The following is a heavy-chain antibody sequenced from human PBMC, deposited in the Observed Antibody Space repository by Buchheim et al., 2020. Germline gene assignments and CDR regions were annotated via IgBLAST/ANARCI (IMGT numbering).Heavy chain of an antibody. CDR1: GFTFSSYS. J-gene: IGHJ6*02. CDR3: ARDSIVVVPAAIYGMDV. CDR2: ISSSSSTI. D-gene: IGHD2-2*01. V-gene: IGHV3-48*04. Sequence: EVQLVESGGGLVQPGGSLRLSCAASGFTFSSYSMNWVRQAPGKGLEWVSYISSSSSTIYYADSVKGRFTIYRDNAKKSLYLQMNSLRAEDTAVYYCARDSIVVVPAAIYGMDVWGQGTT.